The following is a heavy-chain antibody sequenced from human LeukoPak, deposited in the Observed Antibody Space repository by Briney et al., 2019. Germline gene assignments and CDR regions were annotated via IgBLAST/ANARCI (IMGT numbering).Heavy chain of an antibody. CDR2: IVPIFGTA. CDR3: ARYKYSSGWYGY. D-gene: IGHD6-19*01. J-gene: IGHJ4*02. CDR1: GGTFSSYA. V-gene: IGHV1-69*13. Sequence: SVKVSCKASGGTFSSYAISWVRQAPGQGLEWMGGIVPIFGTANYAQKFQGRVTITADESTSTAYMELSSLRSEDTAVYYCARYKYSSGWYGYWGQGTLVTVSS.